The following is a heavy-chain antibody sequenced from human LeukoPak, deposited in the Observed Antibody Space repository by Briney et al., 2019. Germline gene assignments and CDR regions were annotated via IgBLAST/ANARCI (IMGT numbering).Heavy chain of an antibody. V-gene: IGHV3-30-3*01. D-gene: IGHD3-22*01. Sequence: GGSLRLSCAASGFTFSSYAMHWVRQAPGKGLEWVAVISHDGSNKYYADSVKGRFTISRDNSKNTLYLQMNSLRAEDTAVYYCARDPYYYDSSGYYYDFDYWGQGTLVTVSS. CDR2: ISHDGSNK. CDR3: ARDPYYYDSSGYYYDFDY. CDR1: GFTFSSYA. J-gene: IGHJ4*02.